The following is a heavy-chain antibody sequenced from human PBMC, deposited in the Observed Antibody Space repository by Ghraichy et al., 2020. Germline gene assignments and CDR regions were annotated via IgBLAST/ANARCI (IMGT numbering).Heavy chain of an antibody. J-gene: IGHJ6*02. CDR1: GGTFSSYA. D-gene: IGHD4-17*01. Sequence: SVKVSCKASGGTFSSYAISWVRQAPGQGLEWMGGIIPIFGTANYAQKFQGRVTITADKSTSTAYMELSSLRSEDTAVYYCARLRVTTVTTGYYYGMDVWGQGTTVTVSS. CDR3: ARLRVTTVTTGYYYGMDV. CDR2: IIPIFGTA. V-gene: IGHV1-69*06.